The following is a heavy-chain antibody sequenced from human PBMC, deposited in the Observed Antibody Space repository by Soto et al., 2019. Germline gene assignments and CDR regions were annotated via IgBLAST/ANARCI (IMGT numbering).Heavy chain of an antibody. J-gene: IGHJ3*02. D-gene: IGHD3-9*01. Sequence: PGGSLRLSCAASGFTFSSYAMSWVRQAPGKGLEWVSAISGSGGSTYYADSVKGRFTISRDNAKNTLYLQMNSLRAEDTAVYYCARGLLDYDILTGPHGAFDIWGQGTMVTVSS. CDR3: ARGLLDYDILTGPHGAFDI. CDR2: ISGSGGST. V-gene: IGHV3-23*01. CDR1: GFTFSSYA.